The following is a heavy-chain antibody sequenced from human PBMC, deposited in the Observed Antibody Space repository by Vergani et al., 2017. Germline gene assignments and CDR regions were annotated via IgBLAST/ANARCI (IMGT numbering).Heavy chain of an antibody. CDR3: ARTPTPRYYFDY. CDR2: IWYDGSNK. J-gene: IGHJ4*02. Sequence: VQLVESGGGLVQPGGSLRLSCAASGFTFSSYGMHWVRQAPGKGLEWVAVIWYDGSNKYYADSVKGRFTISRDNSKNTLYLQMNSLSAEDTAVYYCARTPTPRYYFDYWGQGTLVTVSS. V-gene: IGHV3-33*08. CDR1: GFTFSSYG.